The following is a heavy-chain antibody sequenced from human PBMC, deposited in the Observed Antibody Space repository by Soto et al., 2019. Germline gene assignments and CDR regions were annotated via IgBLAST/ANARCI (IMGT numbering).Heavy chain of an antibody. CDR3: VSDRGYGHASVPYS. Sequence: QAQLVESGGGVVQPGRSLRLSCAASGFTFSNYGMHWVRQAPGTGRGWVAVISYDGGLQHYADSVKGRFTISRDNSKNMVLLQMNSLRAEDTAVYYCVSDRGYGHASVPYSWGQGTLVSVSS. D-gene: IGHD5-18*01. J-gene: IGHJ4*02. CDR2: ISYDGGLQ. CDR1: GFTFSNYG. V-gene: IGHV3-30*03.